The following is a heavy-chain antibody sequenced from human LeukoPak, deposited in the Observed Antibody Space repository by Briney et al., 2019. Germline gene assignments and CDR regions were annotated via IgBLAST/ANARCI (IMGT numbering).Heavy chain of an antibody. CDR3: ARARGWRTFDY. V-gene: IGHV4-34*01. CDR2: INHSGST. Sequence: SETLSLTCAVYGGSFSGYYWSWIRQPPGKGLEGSGEINHSGSTNYNPSLKSRFTISVDTSKNQFSLKLSSVTAADTAVYYCARARGWRTFDYWGQGTLVTVSS. CDR1: GGSFSGYY. J-gene: IGHJ4*02. D-gene: IGHD6-19*01.